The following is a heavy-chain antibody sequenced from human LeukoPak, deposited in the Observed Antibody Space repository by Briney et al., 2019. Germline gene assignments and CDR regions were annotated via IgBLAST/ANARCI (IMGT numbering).Heavy chain of an antibody. CDR2: VSKSGST. CDR3: ARDDYGVFDAFDV. D-gene: IGHD3-16*01. J-gene: IGHJ3*01. Sequence: PSETLSLTRTVSGVSISSHFWTWLRQPPGKGLEWVGYVSKSGSTNYTPSLQSRITISVDTSKNQFFLKLTSMTAADTAVYFCARDDYGVFDAFDVWGQGTVVTVSS. V-gene: IGHV4-4*08. CDR1: GVSISSHF.